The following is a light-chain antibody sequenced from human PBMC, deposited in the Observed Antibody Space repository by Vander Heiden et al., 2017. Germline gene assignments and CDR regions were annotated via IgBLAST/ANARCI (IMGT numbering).Light chain of an antibody. V-gene: IGLV2-14*01. CDR3: SAYTSSSTLV. J-gene: IGLJ2*01. CDR2: EFS. CDR1: SSDVGGYKY. Sequence: QPASVSGSPGQSITISCTGSSSDVGGYKYVSWYQQHPGKARKLIILEFSYRPSGVSSRFSGSKSGNTASLTISRLQAEDEGNYYYSAYTSSSTLVFGGGTNVNGL.